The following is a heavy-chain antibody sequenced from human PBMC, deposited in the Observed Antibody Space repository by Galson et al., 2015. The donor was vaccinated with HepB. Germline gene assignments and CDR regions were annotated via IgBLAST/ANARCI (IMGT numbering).Heavy chain of an antibody. Sequence: SLRLSCAASGFTFSDYYMSWIRQAPGKGLEWVSYISSSSSYTNYADSVKGRFTISRDNAKNSLYLQMNSLRAEDTAVYYCASIYCSSTSCLFNWFDPWGQGTLVTVSS. J-gene: IGHJ5*02. CDR2: ISSSSSYT. V-gene: IGHV3-11*06. CDR1: GFTFSDYY. CDR3: ASIYCSSTSCLFNWFDP. D-gene: IGHD2-2*01.